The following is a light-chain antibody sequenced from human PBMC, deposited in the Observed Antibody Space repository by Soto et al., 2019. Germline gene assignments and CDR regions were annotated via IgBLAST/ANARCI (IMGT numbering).Light chain of an antibody. CDR1: QSVSSN. Sequence: EIVMTQSPATLSVSPGERATLSCRASQSVSSNLAWYQQKPGQAPRLLISGASTRATGIPARFSGSGSGTEFTLTISSLQSEDFAVYHCQQYKNWPSWTFGQGTNVEIK. V-gene: IGKV3-15*01. J-gene: IGKJ1*01. CDR3: QQYKNWPSWT. CDR2: GAS.